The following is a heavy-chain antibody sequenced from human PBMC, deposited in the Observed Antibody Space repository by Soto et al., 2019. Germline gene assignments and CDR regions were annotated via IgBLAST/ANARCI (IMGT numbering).Heavy chain of an antibody. CDR3: ASLLLPTWWHFDL. Sequence: EVQLVESGGGLVQPGGSLRLSCAASGFTFSSYEMNWVRQAPGKGLEWVSYISSSGSTIYYADSVKGQFTISRDNAKNSLYLQMNSLRAEDTAVYHCASLLLPTWWHFDLRGRGTLVTVSS. CDR2: ISSSGSTI. V-gene: IGHV3-48*03. D-gene: IGHD3-22*01. CDR1: GFTFSSYE. J-gene: IGHJ2*01.